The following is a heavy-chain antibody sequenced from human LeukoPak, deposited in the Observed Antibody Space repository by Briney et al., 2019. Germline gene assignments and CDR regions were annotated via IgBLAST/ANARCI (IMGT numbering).Heavy chain of an antibody. CDR3: ARQGGGDAFDI. CDR1: GGTFSSYA. V-gene: IGHV1-69*13. CDR2: IIPMFGTA. J-gene: IGHJ3*02. Sequence: SVKVSCKASGGTFSSYAISWVRQAPGQGLEWMGGIIPMFGTANYAQKFQGRVTITADESTSTAYMELSSLRSEDTAVYYCARQGGGDAFDIWGQGTMVSVSS. D-gene: IGHD3-16*01.